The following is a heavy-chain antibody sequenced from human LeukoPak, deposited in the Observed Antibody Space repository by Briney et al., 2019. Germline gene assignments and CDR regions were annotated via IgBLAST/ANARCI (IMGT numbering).Heavy chain of an antibody. V-gene: IGHV3-23*01. CDR1: GFTFRTYA. J-gene: IGHJ4*02. CDR2: IRGDGATK. CDR3: AKDQYRDYFRGADY. Sequence: GRSLRVSCAASGFTFRTYAMNWVRQAPGKGLEWVSAIRGDGATKFYADSVKGRFTVSRDNSKNTLYLQMNSLRAEDTAVYYCAKDQYRDYFRGADYWGQGTLVTVSS. D-gene: IGHD2/OR15-2a*01.